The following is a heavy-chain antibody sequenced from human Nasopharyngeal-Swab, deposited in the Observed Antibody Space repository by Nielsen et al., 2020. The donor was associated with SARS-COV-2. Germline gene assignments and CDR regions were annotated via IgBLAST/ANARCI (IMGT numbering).Heavy chain of an antibody. CDR3: AKDRRMYSNYYSSFDY. Sequence: GESLKISCAASGFTFSSYAMSWVRQAPGKGLEWVSTISGSGGSTYYADSVKGRFTISRDNSKNTLYLQTNSLRAEDTAVYYCAKDRRMYSNYYSSFDYWGQGTLVTVSS. D-gene: IGHD4-11*01. CDR1: GFTFSSYA. J-gene: IGHJ4*02. V-gene: IGHV3-23*01. CDR2: ISGSGGST.